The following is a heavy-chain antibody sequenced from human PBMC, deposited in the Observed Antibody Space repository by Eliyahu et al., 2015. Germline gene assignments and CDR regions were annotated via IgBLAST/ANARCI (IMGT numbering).Heavy chain of an antibody. Sequence: EVQLLESGGGLVQPGGSLRLSCAASGFTFSSXAXXWVRQAPGKGLEWVSAISGSGGSTYYADSVKGRFTISRDNSKNTLYLQMNSLRAEDTAVYYCAKAQFSWGYYDFWSGYYPLDYWGQGTLVTVSS. CDR2: ISGSGGST. D-gene: IGHD3-3*01. J-gene: IGHJ4*02. V-gene: IGHV3-23*01. CDR3: AKAQFSWGYYDFWSGYYPLDY. CDR1: GFTFSSXA.